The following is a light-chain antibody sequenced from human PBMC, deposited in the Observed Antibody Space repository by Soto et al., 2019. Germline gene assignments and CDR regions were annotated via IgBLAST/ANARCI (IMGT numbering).Light chain of an antibody. CDR2: EAS. CDR3: CSNAAGSTYV. V-gene: IGLV2-23*01. J-gene: IGLJ1*01. Sequence: SGLTEPASVSGSPGEAITISCTGTSSDVGSHNLVSWYQQFPGKAPKLIIFEASKRPSGVSNRFSGSKSGSTASLTISGLQAEDEADYYCCSNAAGSTYVFGSGTKVTV. CDR1: SSDVGSHNL.